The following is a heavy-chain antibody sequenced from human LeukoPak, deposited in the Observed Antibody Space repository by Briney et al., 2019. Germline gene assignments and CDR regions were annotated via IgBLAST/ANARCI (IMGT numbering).Heavy chain of an antibody. J-gene: IGHJ5*02. CDR1: GYTFTNYW. D-gene: IGHD3-10*01. Sequence: GESLKISCKGSGYTFTNYWIGWVRQMPGKGLEWMGIIYPGDSDTRYSPSFQGQVTISADKSISTAYLQWSSLKASDTAMYYCARQGNYGPGLGYWFDPWGQGTLVTVSS. CDR2: IYPGDSDT. V-gene: IGHV5-51*01. CDR3: ARQGNYGPGLGYWFDP.